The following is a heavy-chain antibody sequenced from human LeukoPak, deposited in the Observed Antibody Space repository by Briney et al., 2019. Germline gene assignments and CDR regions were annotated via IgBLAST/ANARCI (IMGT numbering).Heavy chain of an antibody. V-gene: IGHV4-30-4*01. J-gene: IGHJ4*02. CDR1: GGSISSGDYY. CDR3: ARVGSDYGDYFDY. CDR2: IYYSRST. Sequence: TSQTLSLTCTVSGGSISSGDYYWSWIRQPPGKGLEWIGYIYYSRSTYYSPSLKSRVTISVDTSKNQFSLKLSSVTAADTAVYYCARVGSDYGDYFDYWGQGTLVTVSS. D-gene: IGHD4-17*01.